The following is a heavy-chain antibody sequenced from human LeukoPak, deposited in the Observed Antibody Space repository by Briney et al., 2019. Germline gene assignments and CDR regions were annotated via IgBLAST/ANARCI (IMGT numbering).Heavy chain of an antibody. D-gene: IGHD3-10*01. CDR2: IYTSGST. CDR1: GGSISSGSYY. Sequence: SETLSLTCTVSGGSISSGSYYWSWIRQPAGKGLEWIGRIYTSGSTNYNPSLKSRVTISVDTSKNQFSLKLSSVTAADTAVYYCARELNTYYYGSGSYYGVYYFDYWGQGTLVTVSS. CDR3: ARELNTYYYGSGSYYGVYYFDY. J-gene: IGHJ4*02. V-gene: IGHV4-61*02.